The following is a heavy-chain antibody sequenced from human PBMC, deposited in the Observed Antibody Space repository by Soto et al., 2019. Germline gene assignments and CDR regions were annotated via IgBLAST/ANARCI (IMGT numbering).Heavy chain of an antibody. V-gene: IGHV1-69*01. CDR3: ATSERYCSGGSCYTRWYFDL. J-gene: IGHJ2*01. D-gene: IGHD2-15*01. Sequence: QVQLVQSGAEVKKPGSSVKVSCKASGGTFSSYAISWVRQAPGQGLEWMGGIIPIFGTANYAQKFQGRVTITADESTSTAYMELSSLRSEDTAVYYCATSERYCSGGSCYTRWYFDLWGRGTLVTVSS. CDR1: GGTFSSYA. CDR2: IIPIFGTA.